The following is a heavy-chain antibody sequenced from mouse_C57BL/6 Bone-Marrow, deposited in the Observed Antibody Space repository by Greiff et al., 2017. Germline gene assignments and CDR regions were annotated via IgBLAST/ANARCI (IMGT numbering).Heavy chain of an antibody. CDR1: GYAFSSYW. V-gene: IGHV1-80*01. CDR3: TRSYYGNIPFAY. J-gene: IGHJ3*01. Sequence: VKLQESGAELVKPGASVKISCKASGYAFSSYWMNWVKQRPGKGLEWIGQIYPGDGDTNYNGKFKGKATLTADKSSSTAYMLLSRLTSEDSAVYFCTRSYYGNIPFAYWGQGTLVTVSA. CDR2: IYPGDGDT. D-gene: IGHD2-10*01.